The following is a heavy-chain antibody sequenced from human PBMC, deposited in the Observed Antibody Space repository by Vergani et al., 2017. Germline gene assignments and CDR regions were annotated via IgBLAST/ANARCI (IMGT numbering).Heavy chain of an antibody. Sequence: EVQLVQSGAEVKKPGASLKISCQGSGFSFTSYWIGWVRQMPGKGLEWMGVIYPGDSDTRYSPSFQGQVTISADKSISTAYLQWSSLKASDTAMYYCARSPPIAALSXFDYWGQGTLVTVSS. CDR3: ARSPPIAALSXFDY. D-gene: IGHD6-6*01. CDR2: IYPGDSDT. CDR1: GFSFTSYW. V-gene: IGHV5-51*03. J-gene: IGHJ4*02.